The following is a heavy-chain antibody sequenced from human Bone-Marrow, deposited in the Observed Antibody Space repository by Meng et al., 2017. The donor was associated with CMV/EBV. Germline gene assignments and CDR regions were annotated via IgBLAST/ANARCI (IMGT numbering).Heavy chain of an antibody. CDR2: MNPNSGNT. J-gene: IGHJ5*02. CDR1: GYTFTSYD. V-gene: IGHV1-8*01. D-gene: IGHD6-6*01. Sequence: ASVKVSCKASGYTFTSYDINWVRQATGQGLEWMGWMNPNSGNTGYAQKFQGRVTMTRNTSISTAYMELSSLRSEDTAVYYCARGRSSSWSDWFDPWGRGTLVTVSS. CDR3: ARGRSSSWSDWFDP.